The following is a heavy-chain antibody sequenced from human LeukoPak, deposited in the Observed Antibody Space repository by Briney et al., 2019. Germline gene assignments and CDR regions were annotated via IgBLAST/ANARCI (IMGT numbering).Heavy chain of an antibody. CDR1: GGSFSGYY. CDR2: INHSGST. V-gene: IGHV4-34*01. D-gene: IGHD3-22*01. Sequence: SETLSLTCAVYGGSFSGYYWSWIRQPPGKGLEWIGEINHSGSTNYNPSLKSRVTIPVDTSKNQFSLKLSSVTAADTAVYYCARATSSGYFGYWGQGTLVTVSS. CDR3: ARATSSGYFGY. J-gene: IGHJ4*02.